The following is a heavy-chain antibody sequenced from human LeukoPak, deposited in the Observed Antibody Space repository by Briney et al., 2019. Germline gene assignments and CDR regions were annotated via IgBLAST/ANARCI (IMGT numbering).Heavy chain of an antibody. CDR2: ISYSGST. CDR3: ARYFYDTSGTYYPYFDY. J-gene: IGHJ4*02. V-gene: IGHV4-39*01. CDR1: GGPISSSSYF. D-gene: IGHD3-22*01. Sequence: SETLSLTCTVSGGPISSSSYFWAWIRQPPGRGLEWIGSISYSGSTYSNPSLMSRVTISVDTSKNQSSLKLSSVTAADTAVFYCARYFYDTSGTYYPYFDYWGQGILVTVSS.